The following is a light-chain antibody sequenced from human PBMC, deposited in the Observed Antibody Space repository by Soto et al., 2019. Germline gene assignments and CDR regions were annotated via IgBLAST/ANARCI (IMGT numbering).Light chain of an antibody. CDR2: GAS. CDR3: QQYNNWPPV. J-gene: IGKJ3*01. CDR1: QSVSSN. V-gene: IGKV3-15*01. Sequence: EIVMTQSPATLSVAPGERATLSCRASQSVSSNLAWYQQKPGQAPRLLIYGASTRATGIPARFSGSGSGTEFTLTISSMQSEDFAVYYCQQYNNWPPVFGPGTIVDIK.